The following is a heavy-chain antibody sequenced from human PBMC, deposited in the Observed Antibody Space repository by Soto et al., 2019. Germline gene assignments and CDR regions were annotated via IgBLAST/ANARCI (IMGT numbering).Heavy chain of an antibody. J-gene: IGHJ4*01. D-gene: IGHD1-26*01. V-gene: IGHV3-30-3*01. Sequence: QVQLLESGGGVVQPGRSLRLSCAASGFTFSSYAMHWVRQAPGKGLEWVAVISYDGSNKYYADSVKGRFTISRDNSKNTLYLQMNSLRAEDTAVYYCARGTVSGNYFDYWGHGTLVTVSS. CDR3: ARGTVSGNYFDY. CDR1: GFTFSSYA. CDR2: ISYDGSNK.